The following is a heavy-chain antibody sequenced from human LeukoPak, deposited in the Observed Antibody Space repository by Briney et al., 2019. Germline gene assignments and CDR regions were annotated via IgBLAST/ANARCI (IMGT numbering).Heavy chain of an antibody. CDR1: GGSFSGYY. CDR3: ARAAVVAAAYFDY. CDR2: INHSGST. D-gene: IGHD2-15*01. V-gene: IGHV4-34*01. J-gene: IGHJ4*02. Sequence: SETLSLTCAVYGGSFSGYYWSWIRQPPGKGLEWIGEINHSGSTNYNPSLKSRVTISVDTSKNQFSLKLSSVTAADTAVYYCARAAVVAAAYFDYWGQGTLVTVSS.